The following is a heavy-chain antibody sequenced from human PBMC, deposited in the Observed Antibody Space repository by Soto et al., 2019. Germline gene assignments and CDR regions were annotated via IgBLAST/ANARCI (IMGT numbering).Heavy chain of an antibody. CDR3: VRDTYYYHSSGPAPFEY. CDR2: ISGYNGNT. Sequence: QIQLVQSGTEVKRSGASVKVSCKTSGYSFTTYGLSWVRQAPGRGLEWVGWISGYNGNTNYAQKFQGTVILTTDTPTTTGYMEIKSLSSDDTAVYYCVRDTYYYHSSGPAPFEYWGQGTQFPVSS. D-gene: IGHD3-22*01. J-gene: IGHJ4*02. CDR1: GYSFTTYG. V-gene: IGHV1-18*01.